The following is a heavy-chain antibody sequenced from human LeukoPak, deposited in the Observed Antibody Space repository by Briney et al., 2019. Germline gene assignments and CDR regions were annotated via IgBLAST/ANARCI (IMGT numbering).Heavy chain of an antibody. CDR2: ISAYNGNT. CDR3: ARAGYSSGWYEVDDY. V-gene: IGHV1-18*01. J-gene: IGHJ4*02. Sequence: ASVKVSCKASGYTFTSYGISWVRQAPGQGLEWMGWISAYNGNTNYAQKLQGGVTMTTDTSTSTAYMELRSLRSDDTAVYYCARAGYSSGWYEVDDYWGQGTLVTVSS. CDR1: GYTFTSYG. D-gene: IGHD6-19*01.